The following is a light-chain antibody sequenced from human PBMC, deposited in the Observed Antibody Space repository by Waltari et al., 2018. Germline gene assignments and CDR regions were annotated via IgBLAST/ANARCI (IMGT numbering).Light chain of an antibody. CDR3: ALYMGSGIWV. J-gene: IGLJ3*02. CDR1: SGSLSTTSY. V-gene: IGLV8-61*01. CDR2: KAN. Sequence: QTVVTQEPSLSVSPGGTVTLTCALSSGSLSTTSYATWYQQTPGQAPRTLVYKANARPSGGPDRFSGSILGNTAALTITGAQADDESDYSCALYMGSGIWVFGGGTRLTVL.